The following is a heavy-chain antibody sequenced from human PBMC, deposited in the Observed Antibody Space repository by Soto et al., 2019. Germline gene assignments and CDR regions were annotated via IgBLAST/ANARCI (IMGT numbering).Heavy chain of an antibody. J-gene: IGHJ4*02. D-gene: IGHD4-17*01. Sequence: QVQLVQSGAEVKKPGASVKVSCKASGYTFTSYYMHWVRQAPGQGLEWMGIINPSGGSTSYAQKFQGRVTMTRDTSTSTVYMELSSLRSEDTAVYYCASESRLFVATVQRFDYWGQGTLVTVSS. CDR1: GYTFTSYY. CDR3: ASESRLFVATVQRFDY. CDR2: INPSGGST. V-gene: IGHV1-46*01.